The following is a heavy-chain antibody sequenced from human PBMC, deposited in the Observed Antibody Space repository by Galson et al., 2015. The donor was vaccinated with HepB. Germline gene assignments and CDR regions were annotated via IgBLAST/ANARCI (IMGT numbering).Heavy chain of an antibody. J-gene: IGHJ6*02. D-gene: IGHD2-15*01. Sequence: SLRLSCAASGFTFSGYAMSWVRQAPGKGLEWVSAISGSGGSTYYADSVKGRFTISRDNSENTLYLQMNSLRAEDTAVYYCAKGPDCSGGSCYPYYYYGMDVWGQGTTVTVSS. CDR2: ISGSGGST. CDR1: GFTFSGYA. V-gene: IGHV3-23*01. CDR3: AKGPDCSGGSCYPYYYYGMDV.